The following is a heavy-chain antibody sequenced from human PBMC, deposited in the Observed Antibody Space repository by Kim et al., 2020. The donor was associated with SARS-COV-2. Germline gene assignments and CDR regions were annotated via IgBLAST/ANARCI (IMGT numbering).Heavy chain of an antibody. V-gene: IGHV3-11*04. J-gene: IGHJ6*02. Sequence: GGSLRLSCAASGFSFSDYYMKWIRQAPGKGLEWVSYISSSGNTIYHADSVKDRFTISRDNAKNSLYLQMNSLRAEDTAMYYCARDAYCSTTSCPENGLDVWGQGTTVPVSS. CDR3: ARDAYCSTTSCPENGLDV. CDR1: GFSFSDYY. CDR2: ISSSGNTI. D-gene: IGHD2-2*01.